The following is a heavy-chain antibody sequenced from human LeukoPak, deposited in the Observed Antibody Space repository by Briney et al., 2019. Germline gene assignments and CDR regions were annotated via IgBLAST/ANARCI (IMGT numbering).Heavy chain of an antibody. J-gene: IGHJ6*03. CDR3: ASAVVPAAIDYYYYYMDV. CDR1: GYTFTSYG. D-gene: IGHD2-2*01. Sequence: ASVKVSCKASGYTFTSYGISWVRQAPGQGPEWMGWMNPNSGNTGYAQKFQGRVTITTDESTSTAYMELSSLRSEDTAVYYCASAVVPAAIDYYYYYMDVWGKGTTVTVSS. CDR2: MNPNSGNT. V-gene: IGHV1-8*03.